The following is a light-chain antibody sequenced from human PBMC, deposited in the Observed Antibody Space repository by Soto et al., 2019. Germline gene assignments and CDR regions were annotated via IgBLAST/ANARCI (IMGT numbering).Light chain of an antibody. CDR1: SSDVGAYDY. V-gene: IGLV2-8*01. CDR2: EVS. Sequence: QSVLTQPPSASGSPGQSVTIYCTGTSSDVGAYDYVSWYQQHPGKAPKLMIYEVSQRPSGVPDRFSGSKSGNTASLTISGLQAEDEGDYYCSSFAGINNLLFGGGTKLTVL. CDR3: SSFAGINNLL. J-gene: IGLJ2*01.